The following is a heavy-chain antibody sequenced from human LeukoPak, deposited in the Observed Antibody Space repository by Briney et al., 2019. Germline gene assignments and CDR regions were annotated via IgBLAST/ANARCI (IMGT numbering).Heavy chain of an antibody. J-gene: IGHJ4*02. D-gene: IGHD5-18*01. V-gene: IGHV4-59*01. CDR1: GASISSYY. CDR3: ARSKKDTVILTPFDY. CDR2: IYYIGST. Sequence: SETLSLTCTVSGASISSYYWSWIRQPPGKGLEWIGYIYYIGSTYYNPSLKSRVAISVDTSKNQFSLKLSSVTAADTAVYYCARSKKDTVILTPFDYWGQGTLVTVSS.